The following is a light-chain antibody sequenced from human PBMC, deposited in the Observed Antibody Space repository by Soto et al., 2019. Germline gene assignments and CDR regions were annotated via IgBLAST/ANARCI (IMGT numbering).Light chain of an antibody. CDR3: QQSYRTPYT. J-gene: IGKJ2*01. CDR2: AAS. CDR1: QSTSIN. Sequence: DIQMTQSPASLSASVGDRVTITCRAGQSTSINVNWYQHKPGKAPKLLIYAASSLQSGVPSRFSGSESGTAFALPISRLQPEDFANYYWQQSYRTPYTFGQGTKLEIK. V-gene: IGKV1-39*01.